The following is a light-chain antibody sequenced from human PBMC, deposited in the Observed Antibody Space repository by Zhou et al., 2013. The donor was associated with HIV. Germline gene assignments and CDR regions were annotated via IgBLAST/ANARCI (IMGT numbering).Light chain of an antibody. Sequence: EIVLTQSPGALSLSPGERATLSCRASQSVSSSYLAWYQQKVGQAPRLLIYGESSRAPGIPDRFSGSGSGTDFTLTISRLEPEDFAVYYCQQYGSFPTFGQGTTVEIK. CDR2: GES. CDR1: QSVSSSY. CDR3: QQYGSFPT. V-gene: IGKV3-20*01. J-gene: IGKJ1*01.